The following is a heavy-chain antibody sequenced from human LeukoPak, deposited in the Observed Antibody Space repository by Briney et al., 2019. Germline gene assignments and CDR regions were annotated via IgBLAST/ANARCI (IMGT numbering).Heavy chain of an antibody. D-gene: IGHD4-17*01. CDR2: IYYSGST. V-gene: IGHV4-59*01. Sequence: PSGTLSLTCAVYGGSFSGYYWSWIRQPPGKGLEWIGYIYYSGSTNYNPSLKSRVTISVDTSKNQFSLKLSSVTAADTAVYYCARGTRGDYVYHRGNFRRMVYYYYMDVWGKGTTVTVSS. CDR1: GGSFSGYY. J-gene: IGHJ6*03. CDR3: ARGTRGDYVYHRGNFRRMVYYYYMDV.